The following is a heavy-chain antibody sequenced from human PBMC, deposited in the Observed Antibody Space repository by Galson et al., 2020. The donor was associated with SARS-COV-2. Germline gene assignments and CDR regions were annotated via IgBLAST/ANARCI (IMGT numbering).Heavy chain of an antibody. D-gene: IGHD2-21*02. CDR1: GGSLSSSDW. CDR3: SRIIVTAYYFSSMDV. Sequence: SETLSLTCAVSGGSLSSSDWWGWVRQPPGKGLEWIGEIYHSGYINYNPSLKSRVTMSVDTSKNQFSPKLSSVTAADTALYYCSRIIVTAYYFSSMDVWGKGTTVTVSS. V-gene: IGHV4-4*02. J-gene: IGHJ6*03. CDR2: IYHSGYI.